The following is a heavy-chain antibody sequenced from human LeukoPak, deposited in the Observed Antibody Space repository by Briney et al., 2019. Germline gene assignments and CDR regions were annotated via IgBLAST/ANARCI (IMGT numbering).Heavy chain of an antibody. D-gene: IGHD2-15*01. V-gene: IGHV1-24*01. CDR1: GYTLTELS. CDR2: FDPEDGET. Sequence: AASVKVSCMVSGYTLTELSMHWVRQAPGKGLEWMGGFDPEDGETIYAQKFQGRVTMTEDTSTDTAYMELSSLRSEDTAVYYCATEGGCSGGSCKNYYYYGMDVWGQGTTVTVSS. CDR3: ATEGGCSGGSCKNYYYYGMDV. J-gene: IGHJ6*02.